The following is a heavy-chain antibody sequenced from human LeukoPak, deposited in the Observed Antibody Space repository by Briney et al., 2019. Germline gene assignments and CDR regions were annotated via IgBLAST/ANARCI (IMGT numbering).Heavy chain of an antibody. Sequence: PSETLSLTCTVSGGSIGSYYWSWIRQPPGKGLEWIGYIYYSGSTDYNPSLKSRVTISVDTSKNQFSLKLSSVTAADTAVYYCTVTTVTRIDYWGQGTLVTVSS. V-gene: IGHV4-59*01. J-gene: IGHJ4*02. CDR3: TVTTVTRIDY. CDR1: GGSIGSYY. CDR2: IYYSGST. D-gene: IGHD4-17*01.